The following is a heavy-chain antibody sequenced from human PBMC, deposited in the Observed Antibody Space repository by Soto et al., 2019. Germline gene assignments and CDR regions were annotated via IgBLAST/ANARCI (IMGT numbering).Heavy chain of an antibody. CDR2: ISYDGSKK. CDR1: GFTFNNYA. V-gene: IGHV3-30-3*01. J-gene: IGHJ4*02. Sequence: QVPLVESGGGVVQPGRSLRLSCAASGFTFNNYAMHWVRQAPGKGLEWVAVISYDGSKKYYGVSVKGRFTISRDNSMNTLHLQMNSLRAQDTAVYYCCSPRLCSDGTTAIEYWGQGPLVTVSS. CDR3: CSPRLCSDGTTAIEY. D-gene: IGHD3-10*02.